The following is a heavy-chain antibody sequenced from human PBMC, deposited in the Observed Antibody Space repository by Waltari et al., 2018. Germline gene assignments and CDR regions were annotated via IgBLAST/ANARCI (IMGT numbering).Heavy chain of an antibody. Sequence: QVQLQESGPGLVKPSETLSLTCTVSGLSISSGFYWGWIRQSPGRGLEWLGSWYHSGDIYYNPSRQSGIILSRATAKTQFSLKLSSVTAADTAVYYCVRRFWDGRYYRDAWGQGILVTVSS. V-gene: IGHV4-38-2*02. CDR2: WYHSGDI. CDR3: VRRFWDGRYYRDA. J-gene: IGHJ5*02. CDR1: GLSISSGFY. D-gene: IGHD3-22*01.